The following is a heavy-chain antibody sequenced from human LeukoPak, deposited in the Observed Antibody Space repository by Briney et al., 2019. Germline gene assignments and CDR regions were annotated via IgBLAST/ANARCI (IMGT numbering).Heavy chain of an antibody. CDR1: GGSFSTYY. V-gene: IGHV4-59*01. Sequence: SETLSLTCTVSGGSFSTYYWSWIRQPPGKGLEWIGYIYYSGSTNYNPSLKSRVAISVDTSKNQFSLNLSSVTAADTAVYYCAAYDSSGYPQFDYWGQGTLVTVSS. CDR3: AAYDSSGYPQFDY. D-gene: IGHD3-22*01. J-gene: IGHJ4*02. CDR2: IYYSGST.